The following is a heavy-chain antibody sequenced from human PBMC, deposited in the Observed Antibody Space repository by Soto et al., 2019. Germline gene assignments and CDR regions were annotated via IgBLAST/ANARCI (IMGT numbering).Heavy chain of an antibody. D-gene: IGHD6-13*01. CDR1: GGTFSSYA. CDR2: IIPIFGTA. Sequence: SAKVSCKASGGTFSSYAISWVRQAPGQGLEWMGGIIPIFGTANYAQKFQGRVTITADESTSTAYMELSSLRSEDTAVYYCARDRGIAAAGTSFDYWGQGTLVTVSS. V-gene: IGHV1-69*13. CDR3: ARDRGIAAAGTSFDY. J-gene: IGHJ4*02.